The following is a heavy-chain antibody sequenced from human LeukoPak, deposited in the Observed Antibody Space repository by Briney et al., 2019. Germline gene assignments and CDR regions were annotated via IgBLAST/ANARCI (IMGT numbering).Heavy chain of an antibody. CDR2: ISWDGGST. CDR3: AKDTVPGQSYYYMDV. Sequence: GGSLRLSCAASGFTFDDYAMHWVRQAPGKGLEWVSLISWDGGSTYYADSVKGRFTISRDNSKNSLYLQMNSLRAEDTALYYCAKDTVPGQSYYYMDVWGKGTTVTVSS. V-gene: IGHV3-43D*03. J-gene: IGHJ6*03. CDR1: GFTFDDYA.